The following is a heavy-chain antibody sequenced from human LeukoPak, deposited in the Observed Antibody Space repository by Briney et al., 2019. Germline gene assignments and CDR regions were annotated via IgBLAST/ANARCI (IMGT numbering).Heavy chain of an antibody. V-gene: IGHV3-49*04. Sequence: GGSLRLSCTTSGFTFGDYRINWVRQAPGKGLEWVGVIRGKASGGTTDYAASVKGRFTISRDDSKSIAYLQMSSLKIEDTAVYYRSRDLGTTETGDDYWGQGTLVTVSS. D-gene: IGHD4-17*01. CDR2: IRGKASGGTT. CDR1: GFTFGDYR. J-gene: IGHJ4*02. CDR3: SRDLGTTETGDDY.